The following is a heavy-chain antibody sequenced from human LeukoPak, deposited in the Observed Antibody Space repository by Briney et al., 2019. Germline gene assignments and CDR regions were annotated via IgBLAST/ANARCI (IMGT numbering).Heavy chain of an antibody. D-gene: IGHD5-24*01. CDR2: ISYDGSSK. CDR1: GFTFSSYG. V-gene: IGHV3-30*18. Sequence: GGSLRLSCAASGFTFSSYGMHWVRQAPGKGLEWVAVISYDGSSKYYADSAKGRFTISRDNSKNTLYLQMNSLRAEDTAVYYCAKEMATSVFDYWGQGTLVTVSS. J-gene: IGHJ4*02. CDR3: AKEMATSVFDY.